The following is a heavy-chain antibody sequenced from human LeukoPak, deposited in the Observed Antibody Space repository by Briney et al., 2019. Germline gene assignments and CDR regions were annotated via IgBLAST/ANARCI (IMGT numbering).Heavy chain of an antibody. CDR3: ARGVGSGYTDE. D-gene: IGHD3-22*01. Sequence: SETLSLTRTVSGDSISTYYWTWIRQSPGKGLEWIGYIYYSGSTNYNPSLKSRVTISVDTSKNHFSLKLTSVTAADTAVYYCARGVGSGYTDEWGQGTLVTVSS. V-gene: IGHV4-59*01. CDR1: GDSISTYY. J-gene: IGHJ4*02. CDR2: IYYSGST.